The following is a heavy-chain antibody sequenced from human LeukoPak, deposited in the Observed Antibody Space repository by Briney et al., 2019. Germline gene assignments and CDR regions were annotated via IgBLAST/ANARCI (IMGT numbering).Heavy chain of an antibody. CDR1: GFTFSNYA. J-gene: IGHJ4*02. Sequence: GGSLRLSCAASGFTFSNYAMNWVRQVPGKGLEWVSVISGSGGSTYYADSVKGRFTISRDNSKNTLYLQMNSLRAEDTAVYHCAKGQQWLAPGYFDYWGQGNPVTVSS. CDR2: ISGSGGST. D-gene: IGHD6-19*01. CDR3: AKGQQWLAPGYFDY. V-gene: IGHV3-23*01.